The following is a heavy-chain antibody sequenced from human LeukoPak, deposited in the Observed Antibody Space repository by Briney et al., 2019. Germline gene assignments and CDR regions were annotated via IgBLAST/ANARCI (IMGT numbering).Heavy chain of an antibody. CDR2: ISYSGST. V-gene: IGHV4-59*08. CDR3: ARHQEMATILSWFDP. CDR1: GGSISSYY. Sequence: SETLSLTCTVSGGSISSYYWSWMRQPPGKGLEWIGYISYSGSTKYNPSLKSRVTISVDTSKNHISLKVTSVTAADTAVYYCARHQEMATILSWFDPWGQGTLVTVSS. J-gene: IGHJ5*02. D-gene: IGHD5-24*01.